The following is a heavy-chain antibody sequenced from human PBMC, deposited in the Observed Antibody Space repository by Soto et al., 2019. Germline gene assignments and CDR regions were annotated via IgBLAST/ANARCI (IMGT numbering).Heavy chain of an antibody. Sequence: PGESLRLSCAASGFTFSSYAMSWVRQAPGKGLEWVSAISGSGGSTYYADSVKGRFTISRDNSKNTLYLQMNSLRAEDTAVYYCAKAVFLASSSDFDSCGQEDLLTISS. CDR3: AKAVFLASSSDFDS. D-gene: IGHD3-3*01. CDR1: GFTFSSYA. CDR2: ISGSGGST. J-gene: IGHJ4*02. V-gene: IGHV3-23*01.